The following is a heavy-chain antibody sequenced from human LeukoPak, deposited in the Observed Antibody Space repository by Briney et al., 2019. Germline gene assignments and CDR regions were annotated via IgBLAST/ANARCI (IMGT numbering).Heavy chain of an antibody. J-gene: IGHJ4*02. CDR2: IYYSGST. V-gene: IGHV4-61*05. CDR3: ARGSPLMAGIYNFDY. Sequence: SETLSLTCTVSGGSIGTSTYYWGWIRQPPGKGLEWIGYIYYSGSTTYNPSLKSPVTISVDTSKNQFSLKLRSVTAADTAVYYCARGSPLMAGIYNFDYWGQGRLVTISP. CDR1: GGSIGTSTYY. D-gene: IGHD6-19*01.